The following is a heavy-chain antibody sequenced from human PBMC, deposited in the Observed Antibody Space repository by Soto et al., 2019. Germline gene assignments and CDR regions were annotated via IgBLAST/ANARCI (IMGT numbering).Heavy chain of an antibody. CDR2: INAGNGNT. D-gene: IGHD3-22*01. CDR1: GYTFTSYG. Sequence: ASVKVSCKASGYTFTSYGIHWVRQAPGQRLEWTGWINAGNGNTKYSEKFQGRVTITRDTSASTAYLELSSLRSEDTAVYYCARAPNDSSAYYYHYYYGMEVWGQVTTCTVSS. CDR3: ARAPNDSSAYYYHYYYGMEV. V-gene: IGHV1-3*01. J-gene: IGHJ6*01.